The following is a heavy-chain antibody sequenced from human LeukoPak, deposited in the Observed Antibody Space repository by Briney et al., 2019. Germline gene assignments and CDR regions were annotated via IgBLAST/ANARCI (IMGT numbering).Heavy chain of an antibody. Sequence: GESLKISCNGSGYKFTSYWIGWVRQMPGKGLEWMGIIYPGDSDTRNSPSFQGQVTMPVDKSMNTANLQWSSLKASDTAMYYCARVASGSHGWFDPWGQGTLVTVSS. D-gene: IGHD1-26*01. CDR3: ARVASGSHGWFDP. V-gene: IGHV5-51*01. CDR1: GYKFTSYW. J-gene: IGHJ5*02. CDR2: IYPGDSDT.